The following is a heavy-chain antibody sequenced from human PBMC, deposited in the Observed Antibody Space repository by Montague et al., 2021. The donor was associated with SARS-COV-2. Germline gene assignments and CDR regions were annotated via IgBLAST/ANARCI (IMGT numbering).Heavy chain of an antibody. CDR3: ARGVREAILVFDS. CDR1: GASLSSGGNY. CDR2: IYGSGST. D-gene: IGHD3-10*01. Sequence: TLSLTCNVSGASLSSGGNYWTWIRQHPGKGLEWIGYIYGSGSTSYNPPLKSRVTISVDTSKKDLCRKLTSVAAADTAVYYCARGVREAILVFDSWGQGTQVTVSS. V-gene: IGHV4-31*03. J-gene: IGHJ4*02.